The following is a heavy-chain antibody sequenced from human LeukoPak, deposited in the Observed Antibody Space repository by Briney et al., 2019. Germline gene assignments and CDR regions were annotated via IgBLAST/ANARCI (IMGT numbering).Heavy chain of an antibody. CDR3: AKDRRFGELRGAFDI. D-gene: IGHD3-10*01. V-gene: IGHV3-43*01. CDR1: GFTFDDYT. CDR2: ISWDGGST. J-gene: IGHJ3*02. Sequence: PGGSLRLSCAASGFTFDDYTMHWVRQAPGKGLEWVSLISWDGGSTYYADSVKGRFTISRDNSKNSLYLQMNSLRTEDAALYYCAKDRRFGELRGAFDIWGQGTMVTVSS.